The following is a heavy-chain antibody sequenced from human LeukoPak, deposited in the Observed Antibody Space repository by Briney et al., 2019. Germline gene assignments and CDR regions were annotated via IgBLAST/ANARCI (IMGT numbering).Heavy chain of an antibody. Sequence: SETLSLTCAVSGGSISSSNWWSWVRQPPGKGLEWIGEIYHSGSTNYNPSLKSRVTISVDRSKNQFSLKLSSVTAADTAVYYCARDLLDGSPRPFDYWGQGTLVTVSS. D-gene: IGHD1-26*01. J-gene: IGHJ4*02. V-gene: IGHV4-4*02. CDR2: IYHSGST. CDR3: ARDLLDGSPRPFDY. CDR1: GGSISSSNW.